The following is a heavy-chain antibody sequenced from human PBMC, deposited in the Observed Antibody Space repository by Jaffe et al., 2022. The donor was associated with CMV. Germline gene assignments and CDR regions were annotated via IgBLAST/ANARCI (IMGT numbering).Heavy chain of an antibody. Sequence: EVQLVESGGGLVKPGGSLRLSCAASGFTFSSYSMNWVRQAPGKGLEWVSSISSSSSYIYYADSVKGRFTISRDNAKNSLYLQMNSLRAEDTAVYYCARLRVGATPGGFDYWGQGTLVTVSS. D-gene: IGHD1-26*01. V-gene: IGHV3-21*01. J-gene: IGHJ4*02. CDR2: ISSSSSYI. CDR1: GFTFSSYS. CDR3: ARLRVGATPGGFDY.